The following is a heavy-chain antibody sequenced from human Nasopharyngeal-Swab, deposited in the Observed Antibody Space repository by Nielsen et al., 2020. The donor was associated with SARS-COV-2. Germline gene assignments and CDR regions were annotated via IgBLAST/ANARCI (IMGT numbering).Heavy chain of an antibody. Sequence: SQTLSLTCAISGDSVSSNIATWNWIRQSPSRGLEWLGRTYYGSKWYDDFAGSVKSRIRINPDTSKNQFSLQLNSVTPEDTAVYYCARRGVGATGPFDYWGQGTPVIVSS. CDR3: ARRGVGATGPFDY. CDR2: TYYGSKWYD. D-gene: IGHD1-26*01. J-gene: IGHJ4*02. V-gene: IGHV6-1*01. CDR1: GDSVSSNIAT.